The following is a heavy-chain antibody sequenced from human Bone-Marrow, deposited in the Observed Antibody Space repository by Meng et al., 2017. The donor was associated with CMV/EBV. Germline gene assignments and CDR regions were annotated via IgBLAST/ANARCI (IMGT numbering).Heavy chain of an antibody. CDR3: ARDQDGTIFGVVLSFDP. V-gene: IGHV1-18*01. CDR2: ISAYNGNT. Sequence: GGSLRLSCAASGFTFSSSAVQWVRQARGQRLEWIGWISAYNGNTNYAQKLQGRVTMTTDTSTSTAYMELRSLRSDDTAVYYCARDQDGTIFGVVLSFDPWGQGTLVTVSS. D-gene: IGHD3-3*01. J-gene: IGHJ5*02. CDR1: GFTFSSSA.